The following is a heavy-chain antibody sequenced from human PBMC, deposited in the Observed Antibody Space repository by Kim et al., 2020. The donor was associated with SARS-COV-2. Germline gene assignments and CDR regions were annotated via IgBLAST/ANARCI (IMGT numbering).Heavy chain of an antibody. V-gene: IGHV3-11*05. J-gene: IGHJ4*02. D-gene: IGHD6-19*01. CDR3: ARAPGYSSGWYSPHY. Sequence: ADSVKGRFTISRDNAKNSLYLQMNRLRAEDTAVYYCARAPGYSSGWYSPHYWGQGTLVTVSS.